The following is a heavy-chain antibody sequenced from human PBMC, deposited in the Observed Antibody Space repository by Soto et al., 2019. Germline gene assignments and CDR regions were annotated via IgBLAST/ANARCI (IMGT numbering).Heavy chain of an antibody. J-gene: IGHJ4*02. V-gene: IGHV3-15*01. CDR1: GFTFSNAW. CDR3: TTDFPPQIVVVPAATKK. Sequence: EVQLVESGGGLVKPGGSLRLSCAASGFTFSNAWMSWVRQAPGKGLEWVGRIKSKTDGGTTDYAAPVKGRFTISRDDSKNTLYLQMNSLNTEDTAVYYCTTDFPPQIVVVPAATKKRGQGTLVTVSS. D-gene: IGHD2-2*01. CDR2: IKSKTDGGTT.